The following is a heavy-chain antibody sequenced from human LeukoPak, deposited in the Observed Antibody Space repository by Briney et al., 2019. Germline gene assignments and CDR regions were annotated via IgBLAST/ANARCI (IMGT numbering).Heavy chain of an antibody. CDR1: GFTFGDYA. D-gene: IGHD5-12*01. CDR2: IRSKAYGGTT. Sequence: GGSLRLSCTASGFTFGDYAVNWVRQAPGKGLEWVGFIRSKAYGGTTEYAASVKHRFTISRDGSKNIAYPQMNSLKTEDTAVYFCTRVKGGGYGKYYYYYMDVWGKGTTVTISS. J-gene: IGHJ6*03. CDR3: TRVKGGGYGKYYYYYMDV. V-gene: IGHV3-49*04.